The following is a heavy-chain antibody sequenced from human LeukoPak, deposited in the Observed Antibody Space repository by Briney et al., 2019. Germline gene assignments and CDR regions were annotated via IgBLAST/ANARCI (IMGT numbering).Heavy chain of an antibody. D-gene: IGHD4-17*01. Sequence: GASVKVSCKASGYTFTTYGISWVRQAPGQGLEWMGWISAYNGNTNYAQKLQGRVTMTTDTSTTTAYMELRSLRSDDTAVYYCARDRDYGDYNTQDLVDDWGQGTLVTVSS. V-gene: IGHV1-18*01. CDR1: GYTFTTYG. J-gene: IGHJ4*02. CDR3: ARDRDYGDYNTQDLVDD. CDR2: ISAYNGNT.